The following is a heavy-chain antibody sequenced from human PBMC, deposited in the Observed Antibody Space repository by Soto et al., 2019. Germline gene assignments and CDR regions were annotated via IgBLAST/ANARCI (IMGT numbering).Heavy chain of an antibody. D-gene: IGHD5-18*01. J-gene: IGHJ4*02. CDR1: GFTFSSYA. CDR2: ISASGAST. V-gene: IGHV3-23*01. CDR3: AKDRGYSQGFVLHD. Sequence: EVQLLESGGGLAQPGGSLRLSCAASGFTFSSYAMAWVRQAPGKGLEWVSGISASGASTYYADSVKGRFTISRDESKNTLFLRIYSLRAEDTALYYCAKDRGYSQGFVLHDWGQGTLVTVSS.